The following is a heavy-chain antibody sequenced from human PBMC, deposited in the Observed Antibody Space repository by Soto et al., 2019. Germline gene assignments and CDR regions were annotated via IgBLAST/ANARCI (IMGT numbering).Heavy chain of an antibody. CDR2: IYHSGST. J-gene: IGHJ4*02. D-gene: IGHD3-3*01. V-gene: IGHV4-4*02. Sequence: SETRSLTWAVSGGSISSSNWWSFFRQPPGKGLEWIGEIYHSGSTSYNPSLKSRVTISVDNSKNQFSLKLSSVTAADPAVYYSATGSAYYDFWSGYPYHFDYWGQGTLVTVCS. CDR1: GGSISSSNW. CDR3: ATGSAYYDFWSGYPYHFDY.